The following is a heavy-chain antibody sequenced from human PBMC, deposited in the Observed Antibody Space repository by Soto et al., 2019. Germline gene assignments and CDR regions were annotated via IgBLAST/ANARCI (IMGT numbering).Heavy chain of an antibody. CDR2: ISGSGGST. D-gene: IGHD3-10*01. Sequence: GGSLRLSCAASGFTFSSYAMSWVRQAPGKGLEWVSAISGSGGSTYYADSVKGRFTISRDNSKNTLYLQMNSLRAEDTAVYYCAKGEGGSGRLDYFDYWGQGTLVTVSS. J-gene: IGHJ4*02. CDR1: GFTFSSYA. CDR3: AKGEGGSGRLDYFDY. V-gene: IGHV3-23*01.